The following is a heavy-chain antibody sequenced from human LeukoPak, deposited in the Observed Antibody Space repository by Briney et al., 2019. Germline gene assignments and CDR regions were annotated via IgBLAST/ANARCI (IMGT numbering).Heavy chain of an antibody. V-gene: IGHV1-69*01. CDR2: IIPIFGTA. Sequence: SVKVSCKASGGTFSSYAISWVRQAPGQGLEWMGGIIPIFGTANYAQKFQGRVTITADESTSTAYKELSSLRSEDTAVYYCARGLEWFGEFYYGMDVWGKGTTVTVSS. CDR3: ARGLEWFGEFYYGMDV. J-gene: IGHJ6*04. CDR1: GGTFSSYA. D-gene: IGHD3-10*01.